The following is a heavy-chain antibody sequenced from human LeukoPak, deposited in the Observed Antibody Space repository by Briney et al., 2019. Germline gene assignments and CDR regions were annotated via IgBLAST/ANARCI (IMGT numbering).Heavy chain of an antibody. CDR1: GGTFSSYA. Sequence: GASVKVSCKASGGTFSSYAISWVRQAPGQGLEWMGGIIPIFGTANYAQKFQGRVTITADESTSTAYMELSSLRSEDTAVYYCARGTVAVAGTGYNWFDPWGQGTLVTVSS. V-gene: IGHV1-69*13. CDR3: ARGTVAVAGTGYNWFDP. CDR2: IIPIFGTA. J-gene: IGHJ5*02. D-gene: IGHD6-19*01.